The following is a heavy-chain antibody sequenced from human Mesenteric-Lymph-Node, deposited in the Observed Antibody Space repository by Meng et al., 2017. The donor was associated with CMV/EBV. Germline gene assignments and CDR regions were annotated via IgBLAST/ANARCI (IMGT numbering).Heavy chain of an antibody. CDR1: GFTFSTYT. D-gene: IGHD6-13*01. CDR3: ARSKAAAGILVDH. Sequence: GGSLRLSCVASGFTFSTYTMNWVRQAPGKGLEWVSSISSSGIFRKEADSVKGQFTISRDNAKNSLYLQMNSLRPEDTAVYYCARSKAAAGILVDHWGQGTLVTVSS. V-gene: IGHV3-21*01. J-gene: IGHJ4*02. CDR2: ISSSGIFR.